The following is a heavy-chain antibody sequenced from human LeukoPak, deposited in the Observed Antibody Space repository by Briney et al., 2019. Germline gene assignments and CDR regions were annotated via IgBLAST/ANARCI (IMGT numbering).Heavy chain of an antibody. Sequence: ASVKVSCKASGYTFTSYGISWVRQAPGQGLEWMGWISAYNGNTNYAQKLQGRVTMTTDTSTSTAYMELRSLRSDDTAVYYCARDRDYDFWSGYPGRFDYWGQGTLVTVSS. CDR3: ARDRDYDFWSGYPGRFDY. CDR2: ISAYNGNT. D-gene: IGHD3-3*01. CDR1: GYTFTSYG. J-gene: IGHJ4*02. V-gene: IGHV1-18*01.